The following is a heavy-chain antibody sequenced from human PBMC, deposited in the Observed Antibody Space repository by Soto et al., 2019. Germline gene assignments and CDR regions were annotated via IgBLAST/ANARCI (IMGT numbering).Heavy chain of an antibody. CDR2: ISAYNGNT. CDR3: ARILGGDIVVVTAPDSTNWFDP. V-gene: IGHV1-18*01. CDR1: GYTFTSYG. J-gene: IGHJ5*02. D-gene: IGHD2-21*02. Sequence: WASVKVSCKASGYTFTSYGISWVRQAPGQGLEWMGWISAYNGNTNYAQKLQGRVTMTTDTSTSTAYMELRSLRSDDTAVYYCARILGGDIVVVTAPDSTNWFDPWGQGTLVTVSS.